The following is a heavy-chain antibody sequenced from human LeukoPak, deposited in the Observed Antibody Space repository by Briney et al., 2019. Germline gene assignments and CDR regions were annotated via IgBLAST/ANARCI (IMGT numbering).Heavy chain of an antibody. Sequence: ASVKVSCKASGYTFTGYYMHWVRQAPGQGLEWMGWINPNSGGTNYAQKFQGRVTMTRDTSISTAYMELSRLRSDDTAVYYCARDPSPGTMVVAIQYYYYYMDVWGKGTTVTISS. CDR1: GYTFTGYY. J-gene: IGHJ6*03. CDR3: ARDPSPGTMVVAIQYYYYYMDV. V-gene: IGHV1-2*02. CDR2: INPNSGGT. D-gene: IGHD3-22*01.